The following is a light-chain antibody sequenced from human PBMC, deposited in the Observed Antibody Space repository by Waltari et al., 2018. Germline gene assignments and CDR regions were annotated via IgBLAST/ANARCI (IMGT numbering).Light chain of an antibody. CDR1: QSVLYSSNNKNY. CDR2: WAS. Sequence: DIVMNQSPDSMAVSLGERATIKCKSSQSVLYSSNNKNYLAWYQQKPGLPPKLLIYWASTRESGVPDRFSGSGSGTDFTLTISSLQAEDVAVYYCQQYYSTPPAFGQGTKLEIK. J-gene: IGKJ2*01. CDR3: QQYYSTPPA. V-gene: IGKV4-1*01.